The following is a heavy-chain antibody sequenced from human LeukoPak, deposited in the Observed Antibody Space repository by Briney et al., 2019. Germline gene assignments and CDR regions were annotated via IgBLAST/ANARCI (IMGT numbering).Heavy chain of an antibody. D-gene: IGHD6-6*01. V-gene: IGHV3-21*01. J-gene: IGHJ4*02. CDR2: INKNSRYI. CDR1: GFTFSTYR. Sequence: GGSLRLSCAASGFTFSTYRLNWVRQAPGKGLEGVSSINKNSRYIYYADSVKGRFTISRDNAKNSLYLQMNGLRAEDTAVYYCARVNEDNSSSIDYWGQGTLVTVSS. CDR3: ARVNEDNSSSIDY.